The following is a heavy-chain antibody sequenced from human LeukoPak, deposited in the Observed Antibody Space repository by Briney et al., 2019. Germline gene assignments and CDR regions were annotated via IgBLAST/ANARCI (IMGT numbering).Heavy chain of an antibody. J-gene: IGHJ6*02. V-gene: IGHV4-31*03. CDR1: SGSISSGGYY. Sequence: PSQTLSLTCTVSSGSISSGGYYWSWIRQHPGKGLEWIGYIYYSGSTYYNPSLKSRVTISVDTSKNQFSLKLSSVTAADTAVYYCARDSGRYSSSWYNYGMDVWGQGTTVTVSS. D-gene: IGHD6-13*01. CDR2: IYYSGST. CDR3: ARDSGRYSSSWYNYGMDV.